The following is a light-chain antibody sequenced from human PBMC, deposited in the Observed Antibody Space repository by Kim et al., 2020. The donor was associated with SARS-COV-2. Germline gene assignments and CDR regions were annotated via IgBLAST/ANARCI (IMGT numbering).Light chain of an antibody. CDR3: QQYHSYPYT. CDR2: DAS. Sequence: SAFVGDRVTLTCRASQSMSSWLAWYQQKPGKAPKLLIYDASSLEGGVPSRFSGSGSGTDFTLTISSLRPDDFATYYCQQYHSYPYTFGQGTKLEIK. CDR1: QSMSSW. J-gene: IGKJ2*01. V-gene: IGKV1-5*01.